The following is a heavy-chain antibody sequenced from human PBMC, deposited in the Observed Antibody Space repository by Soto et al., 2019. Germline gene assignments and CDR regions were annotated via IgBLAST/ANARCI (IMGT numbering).Heavy chain of an antibody. D-gene: IGHD3-10*01. J-gene: IGHJ4*02. V-gene: IGHV1-69*06. CDR3: ARVRVIRGVIPSHFGL. CDR2: IIPLYGTV. Sequence: QAHLAQSGAEVKKPGSSVTVSCKASGGTFNSYGISWVRQAPGQGLDWMGVIIPLYGTVNYAQKFQGRVSITADKSTSTAYTDLNSLRSDDTAVYYCARVRVIRGVIPSHFGLWGQGTQVTVSS. CDR1: GGTFNSYG.